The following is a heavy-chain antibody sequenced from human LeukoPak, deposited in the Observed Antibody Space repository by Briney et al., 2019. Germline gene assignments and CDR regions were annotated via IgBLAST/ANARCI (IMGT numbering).Heavy chain of an antibody. Sequence: PGASVKVSCKASGGTFSSYAISWVRQAPGQGLEWMGGIIPIFGTANYAQKFQGRVTITADESTSTAYMELSSLRSEDTAVYYCARMDYGDATAFDYWGQGTLVTVSS. V-gene: IGHV1-69*13. CDR1: GGTFSSYA. J-gene: IGHJ4*02. CDR3: ARMDYGDATAFDY. CDR2: IIPIFGTA. D-gene: IGHD4-17*01.